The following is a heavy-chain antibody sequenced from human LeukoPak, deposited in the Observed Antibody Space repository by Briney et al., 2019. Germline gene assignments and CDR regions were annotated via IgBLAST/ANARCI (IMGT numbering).Heavy chain of an antibody. CDR3: ARDTAMVRGVSSRNWFDP. J-gene: IGHJ5*02. D-gene: IGHD3-10*01. V-gene: IGHV1-46*01. Sequence: ASVKVSCKASGYTFTSYYMHWVRQAPGQGLEWMGIINPSGGSTSYAQKFQGRVTMTRDTSTSTVYMELSSLRSEDTAVYYCARDTAMVRGVSSRNWFDPGAREPWSPSPQ. CDR1: GYTFTSYY. CDR2: INPSGGST.